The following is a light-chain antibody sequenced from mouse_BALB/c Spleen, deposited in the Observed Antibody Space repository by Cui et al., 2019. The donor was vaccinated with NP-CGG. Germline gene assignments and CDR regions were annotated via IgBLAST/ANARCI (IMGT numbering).Light chain of an antibody. CDR2: GTN. CDR1: TGAVTTSNY. J-gene: IGLJ1*01. CDR3: ALWYSNHWV. Sequence: QAVVTPESALTTSPGETVTLTCRSSTGAVTTSNYANWVQEKPDHLFTGLIGGTNNRPPGVPARFSGSLIGDKAALTITGAQTEDEAIYFCALWYSNHWVFGGGTNLTVL. V-gene: IGLV1*01.